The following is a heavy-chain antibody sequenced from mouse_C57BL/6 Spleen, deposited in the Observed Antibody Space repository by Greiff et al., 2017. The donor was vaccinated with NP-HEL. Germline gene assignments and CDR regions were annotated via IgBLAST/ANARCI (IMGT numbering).Heavy chain of an antibody. CDR3: ARRGGYGNYVGYAMDY. V-gene: IGHV1-80*01. Sequence: QVHVKQSGAELVKPGASVKISCKASGYAFSSYWMNWVKQRPGKGLEWIGQIYPGDGDTNYNGKFKGKATLTADTSSSTAYMQLSILTSEDSAVYFCARRGGYGNYVGYAMDYWGQGTSVTVSS. CDR1: GYAFSSYW. D-gene: IGHD2-1*01. CDR2: IYPGDGDT. J-gene: IGHJ4*01.